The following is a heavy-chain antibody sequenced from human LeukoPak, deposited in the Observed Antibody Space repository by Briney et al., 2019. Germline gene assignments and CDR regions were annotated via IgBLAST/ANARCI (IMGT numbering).Heavy chain of an antibody. CDR1: GFTFSSYS. V-gene: IGHV3-48*04. D-gene: IGHD5-24*01. CDR3: ARDEDGYMSYFDY. CDR2: ISSSSSTI. Sequence: GGSLRLSCAASGFTFSSYSMNWVRQAPGKGLEWVSYISSSSSTIYYADSVKGRFTISRVNAKNSLYLQMNSLRAEDTAVYYCARDEDGYMSYFDYWGQGTLVTVSS. J-gene: IGHJ4*02.